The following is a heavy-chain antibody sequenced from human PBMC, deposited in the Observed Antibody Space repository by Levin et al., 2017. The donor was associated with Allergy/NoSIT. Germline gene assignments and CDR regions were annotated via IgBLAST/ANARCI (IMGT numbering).Heavy chain of an antibody. CDR2: IYTSGST. D-gene: IGHD4-17*01. V-gene: IGHV4-61*02. Sequence: PSETLSLTCTVSGGSISSGSYYWSWIRQPAGKGLEWIGRIYTSGSTNYNPSLKSRVTISVDTSKNQFSLKLSSVTAADTAVYYCARDYGDYDWFDPWGQGTLVTVSS. CDR1: GGSISSGSYY. J-gene: IGHJ5*02. CDR3: ARDYGDYDWFDP.